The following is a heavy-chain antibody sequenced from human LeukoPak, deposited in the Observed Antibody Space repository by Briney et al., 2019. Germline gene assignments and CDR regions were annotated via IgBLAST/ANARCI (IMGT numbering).Heavy chain of an antibody. CDR3: ARPSGDILTGNYGL. D-gene: IGHD3-9*01. CDR1: GGSFCGYY. V-gene: IGHV4-34*01. J-gene: IGHJ4*02. Sequence: SETLSLTCAVYGGSFCGYYWRWIRQPPGKGLEWIGEINHSGSTNYNPSLKSRVTISVDTSKNQFSLKLRSVTAADTAVYYCARPSGDILTGNYGLWRQGTLVTVSS. CDR2: INHSGST.